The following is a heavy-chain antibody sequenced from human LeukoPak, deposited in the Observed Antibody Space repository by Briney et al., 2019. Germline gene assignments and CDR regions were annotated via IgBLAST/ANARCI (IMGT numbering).Heavy chain of an antibody. D-gene: IGHD2-8*01. CDR3: ARGRANGIDY. Sequence: SETLSLTCTVSGGSIDSYYWSWIRQPAGKGLEWIGRIYTTGSTNYNPSLKNRVTMSVDTSRNRFSLQLTSVTAADTAVYYCARGRANGIDYWGQGTPVTVSS. V-gene: IGHV4-4*07. J-gene: IGHJ4*02. CDR1: GGSIDSYY. CDR2: IYTTGST.